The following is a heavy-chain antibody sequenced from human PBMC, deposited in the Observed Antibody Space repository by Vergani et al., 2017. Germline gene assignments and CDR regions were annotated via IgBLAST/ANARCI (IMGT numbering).Heavy chain of an antibody. D-gene: IGHD3-16*02. Sequence: QVQLVQSGAEVKKPGSSVKVSCKASGGTFSSYAISWVRQAPGQGLEWMGRIIPILGIANYAQKFQGSVTITADKSTSTAYMALSSLRVEDAAVYYCARAHDYVWGSYQDNNWFDPWGQGTLVTVSS. CDR3: ARAHDYVWGSYQDNNWFDP. CDR2: IIPILGIA. V-gene: IGHV1-69*04. J-gene: IGHJ5*02. CDR1: GGTFSSYA.